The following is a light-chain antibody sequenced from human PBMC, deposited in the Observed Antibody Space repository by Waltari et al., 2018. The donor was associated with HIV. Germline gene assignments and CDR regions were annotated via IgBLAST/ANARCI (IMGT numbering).Light chain of an antibody. CDR1: QTVLYTSSNKNY. CDR3: QQYYSTPLT. CDR2: WAS. J-gene: IGKJ3*01. Sequence: DIVMTQSPDSLAVSLGERATINCRSSQTVLYTSSNKNYLAWYQQRPGQPPKLLIYWASTRESGVPDRFSGSGSGTDSTLTISSLQAEDVAVYYCQQYYSTPLTFGPGTKVDIK. V-gene: IGKV4-1*01.